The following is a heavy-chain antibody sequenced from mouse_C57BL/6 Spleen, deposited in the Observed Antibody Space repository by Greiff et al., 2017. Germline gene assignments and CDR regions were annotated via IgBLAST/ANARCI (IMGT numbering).Heavy chain of an antibody. CDR1: GYTFTSYG. V-gene: IGHV1-58*01. CDR2: IYIGHGYP. CDR3: ARSGDGYSWFAY. Sequence: VQLQQSGAELVRPGSSVKMSCKTSGYTFTSYGINWVKQRPGPGLGWIGYIYIGHGYPEYNEKFKGKATLTSDTSSSPAYIQLSSLTSEDSAIYFFARSGDGYSWFAYWGQGTLVTVSA. D-gene: IGHD2-3*01. J-gene: IGHJ3*01.